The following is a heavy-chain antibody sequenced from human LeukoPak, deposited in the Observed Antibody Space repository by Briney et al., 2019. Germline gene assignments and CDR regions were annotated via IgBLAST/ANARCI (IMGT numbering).Heavy chain of an antibody. CDR3: ARDTLPNSSPGWFDP. V-gene: IGHV3-30-3*01. CDR2: ISYDGSNK. Sequence: GGSLRLSCAASGFTFSSYAMHWVRQAPGKGLEWVTVISYDGSNKYYADSVKGRFTISRDNYKNTLYLQMNSLRAEDTAVYYCARDTLPNSSPGWFDPWGQGTLVTVSS. J-gene: IGHJ5*02. CDR1: GFTFSSYA. D-gene: IGHD6-19*01.